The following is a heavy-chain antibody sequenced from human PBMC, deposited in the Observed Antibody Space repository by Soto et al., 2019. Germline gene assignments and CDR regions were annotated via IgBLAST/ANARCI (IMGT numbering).Heavy chain of an antibody. J-gene: IGHJ5*02. V-gene: IGHV5-10-1*01. CDR3: ARHGSQCSGTGCYTFWFDP. CDR2: IDHTDSYT. Sequence: GESLKLSCKGSGYRFKSNYISWVRQMPGKGLEWVGRIDHTDSYTNYSTAFQGHVTISVDKSISTAYLEWSLLKSSDAAIYYCARHGSQCSGTGCYTFWFDPWGQGTLVTVSS. D-gene: IGHD3-10*02. CDR1: GYRFKSNY.